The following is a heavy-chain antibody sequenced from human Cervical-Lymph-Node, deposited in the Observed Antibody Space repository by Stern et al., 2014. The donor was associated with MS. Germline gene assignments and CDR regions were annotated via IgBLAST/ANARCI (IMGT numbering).Heavy chain of an antibody. CDR3: AKLRVGGASFDY. D-gene: IGHD3-16*01. Sequence: VQLVESGPGLLKPWETLSLACDVYGAAISGYYLPWVRQPPGKGLEWIGYIYHSGSTNYNPSLNGRVTMSVDTSENQFSLRLSSVTAADAAVYCCAKLRVGGASFDYWGQGTLVTVSS. V-gene: IGHV4-59*01. CDR2: IYHSGST. J-gene: IGHJ4*02. CDR1: GAAISGYY.